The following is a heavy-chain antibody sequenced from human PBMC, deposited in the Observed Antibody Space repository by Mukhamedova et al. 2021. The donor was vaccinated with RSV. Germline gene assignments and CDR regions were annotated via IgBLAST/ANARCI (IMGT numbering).Heavy chain of an antibody. J-gene: IGHJ3*02. Sequence: DSTYYADSVKGRFTISRDNSRNTLYLQMTSLRADDTAVYYCAKYLTYDILSGSDAFDIWGQGTMVIVSS. CDR2: DST. D-gene: IGHD3-9*01. CDR3: AKYLTYDILSGSDAFDI. V-gene: IGHV3-23*01.